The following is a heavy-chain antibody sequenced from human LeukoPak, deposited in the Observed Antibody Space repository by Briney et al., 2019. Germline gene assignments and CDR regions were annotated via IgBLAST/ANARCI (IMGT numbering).Heavy chain of an antibody. Sequence: GSLRLSCAASGFTFSSYSMNWVRQAPGKGLEWVSYISSSSSTIYYADSVKGRFTISRDNAKNSLYLQMNSLRAEDTAVYYCARTNRNRSLRFLEWFIPVWGQGTMVTVSS. CDR1: GFTFSSYS. CDR3: ARTNRNRSLRFLEWFIPV. D-gene: IGHD3-3*01. V-gene: IGHV3-48*01. CDR2: ISSSSSTI. J-gene: IGHJ3*01.